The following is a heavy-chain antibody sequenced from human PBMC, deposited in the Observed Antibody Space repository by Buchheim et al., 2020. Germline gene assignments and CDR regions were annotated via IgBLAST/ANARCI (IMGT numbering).Heavy chain of an antibody. D-gene: IGHD5-24*01. CDR1: GGTFSSYA. J-gene: IGHJ4*02. V-gene: IGHV1-69*04. CDR3: AREGKSRDGLKLDY. Sequence: QVQLVQSGAEVKKPGSSVKVSCKASGGTFSSYAISWVRQAPGQGLEWMGRIIPILGIANYAQKFQGRVTITADKSTSTAYMELSRQRSEETDVYYCAREGKSRDGLKLDYWGQGAL. CDR2: IIPILGIA.